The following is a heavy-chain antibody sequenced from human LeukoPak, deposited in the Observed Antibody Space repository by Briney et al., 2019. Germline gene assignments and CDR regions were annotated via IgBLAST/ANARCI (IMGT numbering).Heavy chain of an antibody. J-gene: IGHJ4*02. V-gene: IGHV1-8*01. CDR3: ARGRWAYYYDSSGYKY. Sequence: ASVKVSCKASGYTFTSYDINWVRQATGQGLEWMGWMNPNSGNTGYAQKFQGRVTMTRNTSISTAYMELSSLRSEDTAVYYCARGRWAYYYDSSGYKYRGQGTLVTVSS. D-gene: IGHD3-22*01. CDR2: MNPNSGNT. CDR1: GYTFTSYD.